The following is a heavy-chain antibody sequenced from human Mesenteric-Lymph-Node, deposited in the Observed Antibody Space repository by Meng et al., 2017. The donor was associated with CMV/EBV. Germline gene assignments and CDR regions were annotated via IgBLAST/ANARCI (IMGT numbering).Heavy chain of an antibody. Sequence: ASVKVSCKASGYTFTGYYMHWVRQAPGQGLEWMGWINPNSGGTNYAQKFQGRVTMTRDTSISAAYMEVSWLRSDDTAVYYCARDQGSSAWDYYYGLDVWGQGTTVTVSS. CDR3: ARDQGSSAWDYYYGLDV. J-gene: IGHJ6*02. CDR1: GYTFTGYY. CDR2: INPNSGGT. V-gene: IGHV1-2*02. D-gene: IGHD6-6*01.